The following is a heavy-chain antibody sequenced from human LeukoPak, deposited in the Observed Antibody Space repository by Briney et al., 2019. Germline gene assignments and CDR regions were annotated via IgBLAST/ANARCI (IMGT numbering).Heavy chain of an antibody. CDR1: GFTFDDYA. J-gene: IGHJ4*02. Sequence: GGSLRLSCAASGFTFDDYAMHWVRQAPGKGLEWVSGISWNSGSIGYADSVKGRFTSSRDNAKNSLYLQMNSLRAEDTALYYCAKDSIAAAGTIDYWGQGTLVTVSS. CDR2: ISWNSGSI. CDR3: AKDSIAAAGTIDY. D-gene: IGHD6-13*01. V-gene: IGHV3-9*01.